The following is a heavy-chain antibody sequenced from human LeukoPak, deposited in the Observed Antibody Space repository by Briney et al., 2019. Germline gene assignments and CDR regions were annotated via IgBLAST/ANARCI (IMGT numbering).Heavy chain of an antibody. V-gene: IGHV3-30*02. CDR1: GFTFSSYG. CDR3: ARDRRYFDWPSFDY. D-gene: IGHD3-9*01. CDR2: IRYDGSNK. J-gene: IGHJ4*02. Sequence: GGSLRLSCAASGFTFSSYGMHWVRQAPGKGLEWVAFIRYDGSNKYYADSVKGRFTISRDNSKNSLYLQMNSLRAEDTAVYYCARDRRYFDWPSFDYWGQGTLVTVSS.